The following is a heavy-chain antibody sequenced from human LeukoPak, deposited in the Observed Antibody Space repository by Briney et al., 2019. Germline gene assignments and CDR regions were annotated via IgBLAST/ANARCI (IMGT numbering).Heavy chain of an antibody. D-gene: IGHD5-18*01. CDR1: GFTFSSYA. CDR3: AKDAYSYGSFDLDY. J-gene: IGHJ4*02. V-gene: IGHV3-23*01. CDR2: ISGSGGHT. Sequence: QPGGSLRLSCAASGFTFSSYAMSWVRQAPGKGLEWVSAISGSGGHTYYADSVRGRFTISRDSSENTLYLQMNSLRAEDTAVYYCAKDAYSYGSFDLDYWGQGTLVTVSS.